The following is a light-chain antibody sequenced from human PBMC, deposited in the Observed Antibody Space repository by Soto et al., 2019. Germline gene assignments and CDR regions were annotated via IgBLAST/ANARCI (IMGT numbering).Light chain of an antibody. CDR2: GAS. V-gene: IGKV3-20*01. J-gene: IGKJ5*01. CDR1: QSVSSTY. Sequence: EIVLTQSPGTLSLSPGERATLSCRASQSVSSTYLAWYQQKPGQAPRLLIYGASSRATGIPDRFIGSGSGTVFSLTSSRLEAEDYGVYYCQQYGSAAPSTFGQGTRLEIK. CDR3: QQYGSAAPST.